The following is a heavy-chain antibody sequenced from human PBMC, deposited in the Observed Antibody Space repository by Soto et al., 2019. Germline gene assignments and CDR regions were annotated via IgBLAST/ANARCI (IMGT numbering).Heavy chain of an antibody. D-gene: IGHD6-13*01. V-gene: IGHV1-69*13. CDR3: ARNLVSAAGTHYYGMDV. CDR2: IIPIFGTA. J-gene: IGHJ6*02. Sequence: GASVKVSCEASGGTFSSYAISWVRQAPGQGLEWMGGIIPIFGTANYARKFQGRVTITADESTSTAYMELSSLRSEDTAVYYCARNLVSAAGTHYYGMDVWGQGTTVTVSS. CDR1: GGTFSSYA.